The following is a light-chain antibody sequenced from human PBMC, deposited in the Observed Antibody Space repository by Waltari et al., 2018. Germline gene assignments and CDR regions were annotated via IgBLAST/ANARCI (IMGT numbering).Light chain of an antibody. Sequence: QSALTQPASVSGSPGQSITISCTGTSSDVGGYTYVSWSQQHPGKAPKLMIYDVSNRPSGLSNRFSGSKSGNTASLTISGLQAEDEADYYCSSYTSSNTWVFGGGTKLTVL. CDR2: DVS. CDR1: SSDVGGYTY. J-gene: IGLJ3*02. CDR3: SSYTSSNTWV. V-gene: IGLV2-14*03.